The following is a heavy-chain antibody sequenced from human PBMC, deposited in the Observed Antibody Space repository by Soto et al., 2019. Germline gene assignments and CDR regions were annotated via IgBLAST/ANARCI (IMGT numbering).Heavy chain of an antibody. CDR1: GFTVSSNY. Sequence: EVQLVESGGGLVQPGGSLRLSCAASGFTVSSNYMSWVRQAPGKGLEWVSVIYSGGSTYYADSLKGRFTISRDNSKNSLHLQMNSLRTEDTAWYYCARDQGHSHYWGQVTMVTVSS. CDR2: IYSGGST. CDR3: ARDQGHSHY. V-gene: IGHV3-66*01. D-gene: IGHD5-18*01. J-gene: IGHJ4*01.